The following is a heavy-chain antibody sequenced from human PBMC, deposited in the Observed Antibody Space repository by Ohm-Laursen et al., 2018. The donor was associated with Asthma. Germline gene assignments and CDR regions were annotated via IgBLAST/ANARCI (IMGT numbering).Heavy chain of an antibody. D-gene: IGHD4-23*01. V-gene: IGHV3-23*01. J-gene: IGHJ4*02. CDR2: IIGSGADT. CDR1: GFTFSSYA. Sequence: SLRLSCAASGFTFSSYAMSWVRQAPGKGLECVSAIIGSGADTYYADSVKGRFTISRDNSKNTLYLQMNSLRAEDTAVYYCYGGNSRGHYWGQGTLVTVSS. CDR3: YGGNSRGHY.